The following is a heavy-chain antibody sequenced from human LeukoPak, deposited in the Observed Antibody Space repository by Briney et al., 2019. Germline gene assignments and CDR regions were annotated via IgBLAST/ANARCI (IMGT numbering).Heavy chain of an antibody. Sequence: GESLKISCKGSGYSFASFWIGWVRQMPGIGLEWMGIIYPGDSDTRYSPSFQGQVTISVDKSINTAYLQWSSLKASDTAIYYCARLRTYSSSLGYWGQGTLVTVSS. CDR2: IYPGDSDT. J-gene: IGHJ4*02. D-gene: IGHD6-6*01. V-gene: IGHV5-51*01. CDR1: GYSFASFW. CDR3: ARLRTYSSSLGY.